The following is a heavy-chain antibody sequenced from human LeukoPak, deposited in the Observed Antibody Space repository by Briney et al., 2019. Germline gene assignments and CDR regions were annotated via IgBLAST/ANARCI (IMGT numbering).Heavy chain of an antibody. J-gene: IGHJ4*02. CDR2: IKQDGSEK. Sequence: GGSLRLSCAASGFTFSSYWMSWVRQAPGKGLEWVANIKQDGSEKYYVDSVKGRFTISRDNAKNSLYLQINSLRAEDTAVYYCARSAARSPSVGKYWGQGTLVTVSS. CDR3: ARSAARSPSVGKY. V-gene: IGHV3-7*01. CDR1: GFTFSSYW. D-gene: IGHD6-6*01.